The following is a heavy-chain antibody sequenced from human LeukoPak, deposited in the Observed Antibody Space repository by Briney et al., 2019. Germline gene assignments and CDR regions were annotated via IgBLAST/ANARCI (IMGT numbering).Heavy chain of an antibody. D-gene: IGHD6-13*01. CDR3: ARLPPYSSSWYFDY. CDR1: GGSISSYY. J-gene: IGHJ4*02. V-gene: IGHV4-59*12. Sequence: PSETLSLTCTVSGGSISSYYWSWIRQPPGKGLEWIGYIYYSGSTNYNPSLKSRVTISVDTSKNQFSLKLSSVTAADTAVYYCARLPPYSSSWYFDYWGQGTLVTVSS. CDR2: IYYSGST.